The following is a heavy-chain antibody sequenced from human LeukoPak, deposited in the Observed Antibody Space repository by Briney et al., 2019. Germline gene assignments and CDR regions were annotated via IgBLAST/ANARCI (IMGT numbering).Heavy chain of an antibody. D-gene: IGHD5-18*01. Sequence: SETLSLTCTVSGGPISSSSYYWGRIRQPPGKGLEWIGSIYYSVSTYYNRSLKSRVTISVDTSKNEFSLKLSSVTAADTAVYYCARVGIQLWSRYFDYWGQGTLVTVSS. CDR2: IYYSVST. V-gene: IGHV4-39*07. CDR1: GGPISSSSYY. CDR3: ARVGIQLWSRYFDY. J-gene: IGHJ4*02.